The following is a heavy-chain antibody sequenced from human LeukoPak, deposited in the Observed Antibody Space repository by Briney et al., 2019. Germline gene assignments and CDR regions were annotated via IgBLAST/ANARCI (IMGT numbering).Heavy chain of an antibody. CDR3: ARGNAYNWRFDF. V-gene: IGHV4-59*01. CDR1: GGSISSYY. CDR2: THYSGST. J-gene: IGHJ4*02. D-gene: IGHD1-1*01. Sequence: PSETLSLTCSVSGGSISSYYWKWIRQTPGEGLQWIGYTHYSGSTNYNPSLKSRVSISVDTSKNQFSLKLSSVTAADTALYYCARGNAYNWRFDFWGQGTLVTVSS.